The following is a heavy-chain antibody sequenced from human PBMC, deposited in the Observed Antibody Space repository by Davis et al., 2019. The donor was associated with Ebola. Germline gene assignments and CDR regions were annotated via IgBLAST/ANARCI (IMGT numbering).Heavy chain of an antibody. V-gene: IGHV3-7*01. CDR1: GFTFSTYW. CDR2: IKHDGSEQ. J-gene: IGHJ4*02. D-gene: IGHD3-22*01. Sequence: GESLKISCAASGFTFSTYWMTWFRQAPGKGLEWLANIKHDGSEQSYLDSVQGRFIVSRDNAKNSVFLQMNSLRAEDTSVYYCATDRVVVVGTSISQRRYYEFWGQGALVTVSS. CDR3: ATDRVVVVGTSISQRRYYEF.